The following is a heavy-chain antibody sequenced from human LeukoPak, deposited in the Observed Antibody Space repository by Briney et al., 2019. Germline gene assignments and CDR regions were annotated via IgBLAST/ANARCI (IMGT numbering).Heavy chain of an antibody. CDR2: IYPSGDST. V-gene: IGHV3-23*01. CDR3: AKDVKPDCGRDVDY. D-gene: IGHD3/OR15-3a*01. CDR1: GFTFGSFS. Sequence: PGGSLRLSCAASGFTFGSFSMNWVRQAPGKGLEWVSAIYPSGDSTYYADSVKGRFTISRDNSRNTLYLQMHSLSAEDTAVYYCAKDVKPDCGRDVDYWGQGTLVTVSS. J-gene: IGHJ4*02.